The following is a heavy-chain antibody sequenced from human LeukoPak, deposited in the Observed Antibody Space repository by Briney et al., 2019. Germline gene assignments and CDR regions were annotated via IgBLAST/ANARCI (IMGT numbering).Heavy chain of an antibody. Sequence: GGSLRLSCAASGFTFTNYWMSWARQAPGKGLELVANIKQDRSEKYYVDSVKGRFTISRDNAKNSLYLQMNSLRSEDTAVYYCAREMATTVGGYYFDYWGQGTLVTVSS. J-gene: IGHJ4*02. CDR3: AREMATTVGGYYFDY. CDR1: GFTFTNYW. V-gene: IGHV3-7*03. D-gene: IGHD5-24*01. CDR2: IKQDRSEK.